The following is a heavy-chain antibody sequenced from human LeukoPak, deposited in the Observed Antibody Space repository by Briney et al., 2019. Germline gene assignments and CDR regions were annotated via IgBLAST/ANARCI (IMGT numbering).Heavy chain of an antibody. J-gene: IGHJ4*02. CDR3: ARVGRTYYDFWSGSWSRKARSYYFDY. Sequence: ASVKVSCKASGYTFTSYAMHWVRQAPGQRLEWMGWINAGNGNTKYSQKFQGRVTITRDTSASTAYMELSSLRSEDTAVYYCARVGRTYYDFWSGSWSRKARSYYFDYWGQGTLVTVSS. CDR2: INAGNGNT. V-gene: IGHV1-3*01. CDR1: GYTFTSYA. D-gene: IGHD3-3*01.